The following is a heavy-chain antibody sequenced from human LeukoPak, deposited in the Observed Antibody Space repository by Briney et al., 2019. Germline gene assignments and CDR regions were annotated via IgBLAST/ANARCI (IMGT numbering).Heavy chain of an antibody. CDR1: GYTFTSYG. V-gene: IGHV1-69*04. Sequence: AASVKVSCKASGYTFTSYGISWVRQAPGQGLEWMGRIIPILGIANYAQKFQGRVTITADKSTSTAYMELSSLRSEDTAVYYCAREDSSSWSFDPWGQGTLVTVSS. CDR2: IIPILGIA. J-gene: IGHJ5*02. CDR3: AREDSSSWSFDP. D-gene: IGHD6-13*01.